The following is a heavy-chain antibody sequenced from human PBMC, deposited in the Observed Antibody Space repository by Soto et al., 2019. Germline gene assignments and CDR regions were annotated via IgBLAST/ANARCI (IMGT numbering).Heavy chain of an antibody. CDR2: ISLDGSDK. CDR3: ARAHQGSYGMDV. CDR1: GFTFSSLW. D-gene: IGHD2-2*01. J-gene: IGHJ6*02. V-gene: IGHV3-7*04. Sequence: PGGSLRLSCAASGFTFSSLWMSWVRQTPGKRLERVAHISLDGSDKYYGDSVKGRFTISRDNAKNSLFLQMTSLRAEDTAVYYCARAHQGSYGMDVWGQGTTVTVSS.